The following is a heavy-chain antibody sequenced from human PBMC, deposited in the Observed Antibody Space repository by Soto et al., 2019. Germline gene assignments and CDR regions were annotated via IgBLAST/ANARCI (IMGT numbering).Heavy chain of an antibody. Sequence: QVQLVQSGADVKKPGSSVKVSCQASGVTFSSETLGWVRQAPGQGLEWVGGIIPLFGTARYAQKFQGRVTITADESKSTVYMELSSLRSEDSAVYFCATELGENPASPFDAWGQGTLVTVSS. J-gene: IGHJ4*02. CDR2: IIPLFGTA. V-gene: IGHV1-69*01. CDR1: GVTFSSET. D-gene: IGHD3-10*01. CDR3: ATELGENPASPFDA.